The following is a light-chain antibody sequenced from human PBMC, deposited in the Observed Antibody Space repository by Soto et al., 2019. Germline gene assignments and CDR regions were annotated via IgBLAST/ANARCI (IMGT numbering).Light chain of an antibody. V-gene: IGKV3-11*01. Sequence: EVVLTQSPATLSLSPGERATLSCRASENVSTFVDWYQQKPGQAPRLLLYGASNRATGIPARFSGSGSGTDFTLAISNLEPEDFAVYYCRQHRHWPPWTFGEGTRVEIQ. CDR3: RQHRHWPPWT. CDR1: ENVSTF. J-gene: IGKJ1*01. CDR2: GAS.